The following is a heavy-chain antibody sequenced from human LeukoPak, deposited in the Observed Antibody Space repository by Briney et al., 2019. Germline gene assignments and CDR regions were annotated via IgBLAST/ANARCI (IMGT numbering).Heavy chain of an antibody. V-gene: IGHV4-34*01. Sequence: PSETLSLTCAVYGGSFSGYYWSWIRQPPGKGLEWIGEIDHGGTTNYNPSLQSRVTISVDPSKNQFSLHLTSVTAADTAFYYCARVTGYMIEDYFDYWGQGTLVTVSS. J-gene: IGHJ4*02. CDR2: IDHGGTT. D-gene: IGHD3-22*01. CDR3: ARVTGYMIEDYFDY. CDR1: GGSFSGYY.